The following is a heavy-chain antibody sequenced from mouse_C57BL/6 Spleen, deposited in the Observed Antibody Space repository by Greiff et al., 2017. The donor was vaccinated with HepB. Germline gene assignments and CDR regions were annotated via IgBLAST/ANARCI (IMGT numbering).Heavy chain of an antibody. V-gene: IGHV5-12*01. J-gene: IGHJ2*01. CDR3: ARQRGRTYFDY. CDR1: GFTFSDYY. Sequence: EVQGVESGGGLVQPGGSLKLSCAASGFTFSDYYMYWVRQTPEKRLEWVAYISNGGGSTYYPDTVKGRFTISRDNAKNTLYLQMSRLKSEDTALYYCARQRGRTYFDYWGQGTTLTVSS. CDR2: ISNGGGST.